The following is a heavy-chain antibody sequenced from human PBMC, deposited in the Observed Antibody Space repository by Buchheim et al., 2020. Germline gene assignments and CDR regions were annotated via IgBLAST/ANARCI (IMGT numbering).Heavy chain of an antibody. CDR3: ARVGIAARSGYFDY. V-gene: IGHV4-59*01. Sequence: QVQLQESGPGLVKPSETLSLTCTVSGGSISSYYWSWIRQPPGKGLEWTGYIYYSGSTNYNPSLKSRVTISVDTSKNQFSLKLSSVTAADTAVYYCARVGIAARSGYFDYWGQGTL. D-gene: IGHD6-6*01. CDR2: IYYSGST. CDR1: GGSISSYY. J-gene: IGHJ4*02.